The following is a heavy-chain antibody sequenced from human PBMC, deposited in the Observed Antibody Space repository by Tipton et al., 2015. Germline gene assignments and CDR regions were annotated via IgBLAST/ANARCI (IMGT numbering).Heavy chain of an antibody. D-gene: IGHD3-22*01. J-gene: IGHJ1*01. CDR2: IYYTGNT. Sequence: LRLSCTVSGGSISNYYWGWIRQPPGKGLEWIGYIYYTGNTNYHASLRSRVTISLDTSKKQFSLMLTSVTAADTAVYYCARASIIQGYYHDSSRYYLFNSWGQGTLVTVSS. V-gene: IGHV4-59*01. CDR3: ARASIIQGYYHDSSRYYLFNS. CDR1: GGSISNYY.